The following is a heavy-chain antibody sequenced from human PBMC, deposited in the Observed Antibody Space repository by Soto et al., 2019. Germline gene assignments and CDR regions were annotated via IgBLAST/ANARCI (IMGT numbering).Heavy chain of an antibody. CDR1: GFSFSSYA. CDR3: ARDLNSSDYFAKWFEP. D-gene: IGHD6-19*01. CDR2: ISHDGTNK. Sequence: QVRLVESGGGVVQPGRSLRLSCTASGFSFSSYAMYWFRQPPGKGLEWVAVISHDGTNKHYADSVKGRVTVSRDNSNHSLDLQLNRLRGEDTAMYYCARDLNSSDYFAKWFEPWGHGTLVTVSS. V-gene: IGHV3-30-3*01. J-gene: IGHJ5*02.